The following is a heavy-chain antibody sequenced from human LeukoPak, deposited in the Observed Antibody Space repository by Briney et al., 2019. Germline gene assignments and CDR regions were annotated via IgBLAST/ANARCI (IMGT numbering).Heavy chain of an antibody. V-gene: IGHV3-23*01. CDR2: ISGSSGNT. J-gene: IGHJ5*01. CDR1: GFNFSSSA. D-gene: IGHD5-18*01. CDR3: AKAGRYGYNARGFFDS. Sequence: PRGSLRLSFSASGFNFSSSAMSRVRLAPGKGLDWVSTISGSSGNTYYADYVQGRFSITRDKSTNTLYLQLISLRAEDTALYYCAKAGRYGYNARGFFDSWGQGTLVTVSS.